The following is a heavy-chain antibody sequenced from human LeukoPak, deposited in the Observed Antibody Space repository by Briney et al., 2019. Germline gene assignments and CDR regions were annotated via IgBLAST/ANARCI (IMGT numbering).Heavy chain of an antibody. CDR1: GGSISSYY. V-gene: IGHV4-4*07. CDR3: ARGKEKYDYVWGSYRPHNWFDP. D-gene: IGHD3-16*02. Sequence: SETLSLTCTVSGGSISSYYWSWIRQPAGKGLEWIGRIYTSGSTNCNPSLKSRVTMSVDTSKNQFSLKLSSVTAADTAVYYCARGKEKYDYVWGSYRPHNWFDPWGQGTLVTVSS. CDR2: IYTSGST. J-gene: IGHJ5*02.